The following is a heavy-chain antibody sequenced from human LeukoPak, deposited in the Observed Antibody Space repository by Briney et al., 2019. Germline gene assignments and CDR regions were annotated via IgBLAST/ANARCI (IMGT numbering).Heavy chain of an antibody. J-gene: IGHJ3*02. D-gene: IGHD3-22*01. CDR2: IYYSGST. CDR3: ARVGQITMIVVEGAFDI. Sequence: PSETLSLTCTVSGGSISSYYWSWIRQPPGKGLEWIGYIYYSGSTNYNPSLKSRVTISVDTSKNQSSLKLSSVTAADTAVYYCARVGQITMIVVEGAFDIWGQGTMVTVSS. V-gene: IGHV4-59*01. CDR1: GGSISSYY.